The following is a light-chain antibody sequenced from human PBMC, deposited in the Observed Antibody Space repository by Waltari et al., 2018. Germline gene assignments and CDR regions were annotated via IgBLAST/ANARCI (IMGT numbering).Light chain of an antibody. J-gene: IGLJ2*01. Sequence: QSALTQPASVSGSPGQSITISCTGTSSDVGAYNFVSWYQQHPDKAPKIMIYDVSKRRSGVSNRFSGAKSGNTASRTISGLQAEDEANYDCSSYTTSSTWVFGGGTRLTVL. CDR1: SSDVGAYNF. V-gene: IGLV2-14*01. CDR2: DVS. CDR3: SSYTTSSTWV.